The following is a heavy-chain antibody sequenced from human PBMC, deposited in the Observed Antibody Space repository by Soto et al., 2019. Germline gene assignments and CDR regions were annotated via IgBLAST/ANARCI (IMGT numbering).Heavy chain of an antibody. CDR2: ISVSDAFI. D-gene: IGHD1-20*01. CDR1: EVNVFAFA. V-gene: IGHV3-23*01. J-gene: IGHJ4*02. Sequence: SLRLSFAPSEVNVFAFAVNWFRQYPGKGLEWVSGISVSDAFIYYADSVRGRFSISRDASENILYLQMNSLRVDDTALYYCTRETVAGITGLDYWGPGTLVTVSS. CDR3: TRETVAGITGLDY.